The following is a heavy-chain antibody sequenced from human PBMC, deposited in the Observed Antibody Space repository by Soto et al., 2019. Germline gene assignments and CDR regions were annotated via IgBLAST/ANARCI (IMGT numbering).Heavy chain of an antibody. CDR1: VASISIYE. CDR2: IHSSWST. Sequence: ASTXSLSGTLSVASISIYEFILVRQPAGKGLEFIGHIHSSWSTNYNPSLKSRVTMSVDTSKNQFSLRLMSLTAADTAVYYCESDQPVEAAALTSSEHWGTGSLV. CDR3: ESDQPVEAAALTSSEH. V-gene: IGHV4-4*07. J-gene: IGHJ4*02. D-gene: IGHD6-25*01.